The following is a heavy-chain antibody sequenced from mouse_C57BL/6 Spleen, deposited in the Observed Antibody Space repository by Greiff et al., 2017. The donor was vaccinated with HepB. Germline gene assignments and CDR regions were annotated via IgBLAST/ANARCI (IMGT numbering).Heavy chain of an antibody. CDR1: GYSITSDY. Sequence: DVHLVESGPGLAKPSQTLSLTCSVTGYSITSDYWNWIRKFPGNKLEYMGYISYSGSTYYNPSLKSRISITRDTSKNQYYLQLNSVTTEDTATYYCARSPITTVVATDYFDYWGQGTTLTVSS. CDR3: ARSPITTVVATDYFDY. CDR2: ISYSGST. J-gene: IGHJ2*01. D-gene: IGHD1-1*01. V-gene: IGHV3-8*01.